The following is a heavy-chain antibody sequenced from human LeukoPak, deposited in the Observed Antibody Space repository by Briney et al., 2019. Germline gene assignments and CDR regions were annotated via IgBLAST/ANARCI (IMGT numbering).Heavy chain of an antibody. CDR2: ISGSGART. CDR3: TRIDIAVASAFILDAFGI. J-gene: IGHJ3*02. D-gene: IGHD2-2*01. Sequence: GGSLRLSCAASGFTFSSYAMSWVRQAPGKGLEWVSVISGSGARTSYADSVKGRFTVSRDNSRNTLYLQMNSLRAEDTAVYYCTRIDIAVASAFILDAFGIWGQGTMVTVSS. CDR1: GFTFSSYA. V-gene: IGHV3-23*01.